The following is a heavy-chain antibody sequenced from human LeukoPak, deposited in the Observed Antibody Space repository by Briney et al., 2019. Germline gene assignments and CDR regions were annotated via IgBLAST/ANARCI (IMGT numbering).Heavy chain of an antibody. CDR1: GGSFSGYY. CDR2: INHSEST. V-gene: IGHV4-34*01. Sequence: SETLSLTCAVYGGSFSGYYWSWIRQPPGKGLEWIGEINHSESTKYNPSLKSRVTISEDTSKNQFSLKLSSVTAADTAVYYCVRSFDLWGRGTPVTVSS. J-gene: IGHJ2*01. CDR3: VRSFDL.